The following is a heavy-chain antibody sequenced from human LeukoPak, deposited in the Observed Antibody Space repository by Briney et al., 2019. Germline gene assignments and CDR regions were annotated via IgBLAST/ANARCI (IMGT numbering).Heavy chain of an antibody. D-gene: IGHD2-21*02. J-gene: IGHJ4*02. CDR1: GVSISSYY. CDR2: IYYSGST. V-gene: IGHV4-59*01. CDR3: ARVGGVTPYFDY. Sequence: ASETLSLTCTVSGVSISSYYWSWIRQPPGKGLGRIGYIYYSGSTNYNPSLKSRVTISVDTSKNQFSLKLSSVTAADTAVYYCARVGGVTPYFDYWGQGTLVTVSS.